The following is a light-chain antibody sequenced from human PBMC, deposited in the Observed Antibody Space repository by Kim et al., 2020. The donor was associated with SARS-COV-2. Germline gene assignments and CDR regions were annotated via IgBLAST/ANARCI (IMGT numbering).Light chain of an antibody. Sequence: SASVGARAPTTCRASQGINYPLAWFQQKPRKTPESLIDAASSLQSGVPSKFSGSGSGTHFTLAISSLQTEDFATYDCQQYVTYPRTFGGGTKLEF. CDR2: AAS. V-gene: IGKV1-16*02. J-gene: IGKJ4*01. CDR1: QGINYP. CDR3: QQYVTYPRT.